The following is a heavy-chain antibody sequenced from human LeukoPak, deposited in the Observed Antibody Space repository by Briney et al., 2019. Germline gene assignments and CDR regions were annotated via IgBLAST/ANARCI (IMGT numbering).Heavy chain of an antibody. CDR3: AESRGRRNYYDSSGLDY. CDR1: GFTFSSYA. J-gene: IGHJ4*02. D-gene: IGHD3-22*01. CDR2: ISGSGGST. Sequence: GGSLRLSCAASGFTFSSYAMSWVRQAPGKGLEWVSAISGSGGSTYYADSVKGRFTISRDNSKNTLYLQMNSLRAEDTAVYYCAESRGRRNYYDSSGLDYWGQGTLVTVSS. V-gene: IGHV3-23*01.